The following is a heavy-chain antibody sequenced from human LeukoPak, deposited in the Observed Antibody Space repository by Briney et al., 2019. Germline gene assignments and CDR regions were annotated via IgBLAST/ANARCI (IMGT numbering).Heavy chain of an antibody. Sequence: SETLSLTCTVSGGAINSGDYYWGWIRQPPGGGLECIASSHYSGTTYYDPSLKSRVTWSVATAKSQFSLNLISVTAADTAIYYCARHTLARSLGGVPDFFYPWGQGLLVTVSS. D-gene: IGHD3-3*01. V-gene: IGHV4-39*07. CDR2: SHYSGTT. J-gene: IGHJ5*02. CDR3: ARHTLARSLGGVPDFFYP. CDR1: GGAINSGDYY.